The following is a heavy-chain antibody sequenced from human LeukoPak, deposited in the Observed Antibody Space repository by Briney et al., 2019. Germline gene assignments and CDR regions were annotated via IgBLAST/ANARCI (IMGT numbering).Heavy chain of an antibody. D-gene: IGHD3-22*01. CDR2: INGDGSGT. CDR1: GFAFRTYW. CDR3: VRDFGSSGQSSDS. J-gene: IGHJ4*02. V-gene: IGHV3-74*01. Sequence: PGGSLRLSCGATGFAFRTYWMHWVRQVPGKGLMWVSRINGDGSGTRYADSVKGRFTISRDNARDTVFLEMNSLRVDDTAMYYCVRDFGSSGQSSDSWGQGTLVTVSS.